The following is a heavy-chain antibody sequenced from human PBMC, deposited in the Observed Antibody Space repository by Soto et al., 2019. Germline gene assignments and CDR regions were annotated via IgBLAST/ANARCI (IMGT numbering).Heavy chain of an antibody. J-gene: IGHJ4*02. CDR3: ARDQPGYSYGYGLGY. CDR1: GFTFSSYS. V-gene: IGHV3-21*01. CDR2: ISSSSSYI. D-gene: IGHD5-18*01. Sequence: EVQLVESGGGLVKPGGSLRLSCAASGFTFSSYSMKWVRQAPVKGLEWVSSISSSSSYIYYADSVKGRFTISRDNAKNSLYLQMNSLRAEDTAVYYCARDQPGYSYGYGLGYWGQGTLVTVSS.